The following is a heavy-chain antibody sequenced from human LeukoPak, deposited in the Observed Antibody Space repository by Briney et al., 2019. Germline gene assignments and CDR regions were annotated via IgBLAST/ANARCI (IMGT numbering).Heavy chain of an antibody. CDR2: ISVRSNYI. D-gene: IGHD3-22*01. Sequence: GGSLRLSCLASGYTFSSYSINWVRQAPGKGLEWVSYISVRSNYIYYADSVRGRFRISRDDARDSLYLQMNSMRAEDTAVYYCVRLRRNSDTSGFYYYYDFWGQGTLVTVSS. J-gene: IGHJ4*02. CDR3: VRLRRNSDTSGFYYYYDF. V-gene: IGHV3-21*01. CDR1: GYTFSSYS.